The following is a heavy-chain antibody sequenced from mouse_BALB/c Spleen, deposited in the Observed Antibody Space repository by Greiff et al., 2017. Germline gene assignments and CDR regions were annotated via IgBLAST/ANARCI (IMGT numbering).Heavy chain of an antibody. Sequence: EVKLVESGGGLVQPGGSLKLSCAASGFTFSSYGMSWVRQTPDKRLELVATINSNGGSTYYPDSVKGRFTISRDNAKNTLYLQMSSLKSEDTAMYYCARAYYGNYDAMDYWGQGTSVTVSS. CDR3: ARAYYGNYDAMDY. J-gene: IGHJ4*01. CDR1: GFTFSSYG. CDR2: INSNGGST. D-gene: IGHD2-10*01. V-gene: IGHV5-6-3*01.